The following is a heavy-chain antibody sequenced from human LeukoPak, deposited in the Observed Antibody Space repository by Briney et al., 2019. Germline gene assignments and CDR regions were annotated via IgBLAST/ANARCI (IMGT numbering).Heavy chain of an antibody. D-gene: IGHD2-2*01. CDR1: GFALASYA. J-gene: IGHJ4*02. CDR2: INAGGGST. CDR3: AKDGPWPDIVVKPATIEFDY. V-gene: IGHV3-23*01. Sequence: PGGSLRLSCTASGFALASYAMSWVRQAPGRGLEWVSGINAGGGSTYYADSVKGRFTISRDTSKNTLSLQMDSLRADDTAVYYCAKDGPWPDIVVKPATIEFDYWGQGTLVTVSS.